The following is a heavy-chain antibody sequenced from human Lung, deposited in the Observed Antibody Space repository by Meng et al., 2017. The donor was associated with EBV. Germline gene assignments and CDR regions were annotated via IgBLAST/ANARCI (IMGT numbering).Heavy chain of an antibody. CDR1: GGTFHSDA. CDR3: ASESGRGYTPDY. Sequence: ALSGAGSNTPGPPVPVSCKTLGGTFHSDANSWVRQAPGKGLEWMGGLIPMSGAPNYAQKFQGRITITADESTSTHYMDLSSLRSEDTAVYYCASESGRGYTPDYWGQGTLVTVSS. V-gene: IGHV1-69*01. J-gene: IGHJ4*02. CDR2: LIPMSGAP. D-gene: IGHD3-10*01.